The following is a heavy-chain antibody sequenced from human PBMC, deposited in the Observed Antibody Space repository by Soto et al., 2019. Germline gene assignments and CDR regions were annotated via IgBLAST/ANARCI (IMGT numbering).Heavy chain of an antibody. V-gene: IGHV1-18*01. Sequence: QVQLVQSGAEVKKPGASVKVSCKASGYTYISYAISWVRQAPGQGLEWMGWISVHNGNTNYAQKLQGRVTMTTDTSTSTADMELRSLRSDDTAVYYCARVVNHYYYGMDVWGQGTTVTVSS. J-gene: IGHJ6*02. CDR1: GYTYISYA. D-gene: IGHD3-22*01. CDR3: ARVVNHYYYGMDV. CDR2: ISVHNGNT.